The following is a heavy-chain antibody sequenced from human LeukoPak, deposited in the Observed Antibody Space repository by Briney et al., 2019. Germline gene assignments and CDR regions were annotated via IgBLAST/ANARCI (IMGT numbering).Heavy chain of an antibody. CDR2: IYPGDSDT. V-gene: IGHV5-51*01. CDR1: GYSFTSYW. Sequence: GESLKISCKGSGYSFTSYWIGWVRQMPGKGLEWMGIIYPGDSDTRYSPSFQGQATISADKSTSTAYLQWSSLKASDTAMYYCARPRRGSAPYYYYYMDVWGKGTTVTVSS. D-gene: IGHD3-10*01. CDR3: ARPRRGSAPYYYYYMDV. J-gene: IGHJ6*03.